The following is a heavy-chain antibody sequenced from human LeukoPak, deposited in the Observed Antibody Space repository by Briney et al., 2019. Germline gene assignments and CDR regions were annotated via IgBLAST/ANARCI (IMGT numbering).Heavy chain of an antibody. CDR1: GGSISSYY. CDR3: ARDGVTTMVWYYHTYFDY. D-gene: IGHD4-23*01. Sequence: SETLSLTCTVSGGSISSYYWSWIRQPAGKGLEWIGRIYTSGSTNYNPSFKSRVTMSVDTSKNQFSLKLSSVTAADTAVYYCARDGVTTMVWYYHTYFDYWGQGTLVTVSS. J-gene: IGHJ4*02. CDR2: IYTSGST. V-gene: IGHV4-4*07.